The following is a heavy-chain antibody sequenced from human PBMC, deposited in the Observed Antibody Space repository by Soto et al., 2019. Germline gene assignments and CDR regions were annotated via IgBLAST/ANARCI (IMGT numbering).Heavy chain of an antibody. CDR1: GFSFHTFA. Sequence: EVQLVESGGGLVQPGGSLRLSCLTSGFSFHTFAMNWVRQAPGRGLEWVSSISRTGGTIYYADSVRGRFTVSRDNAVTSLYLQMSSLRDEDTAVYYCARGNSTGSHYNSGYWGQGTLVIVSS. J-gene: IGHJ4*02. D-gene: IGHD3-10*01. CDR2: ISRTGGTI. V-gene: IGHV3-48*02. CDR3: ARGNSTGSHYNSGY.